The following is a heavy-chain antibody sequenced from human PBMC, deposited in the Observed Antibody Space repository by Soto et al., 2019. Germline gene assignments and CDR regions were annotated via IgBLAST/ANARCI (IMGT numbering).Heavy chain of an antibody. Sequence: EVQLVESGGGLVKPGESLRLSCAASGFTFSISNMAWVRQAPGKGLEWVSAISGSSTYIYYADSVKGRFTISRDNAKNSLFLQMNSLRADDTALYYCAREGDSTGYYSGIYFEYWGQGNLVTVSS. D-gene: IGHD6-19*01. J-gene: IGHJ4*02. CDR3: AREGDSTGYYSGIYFEY. CDR2: ISGSSTYI. CDR1: GFTFSISN. V-gene: IGHV3-21*01.